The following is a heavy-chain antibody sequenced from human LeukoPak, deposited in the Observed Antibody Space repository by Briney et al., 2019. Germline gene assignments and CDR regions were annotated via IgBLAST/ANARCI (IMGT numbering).Heavy chain of an antibody. J-gene: IGHJ4*02. Sequence: GGSLRLSCAASAFTFSSYAMSWVRQPPGKGLEWVSAVSGSGGSTYYADSVKGRFTISRDNSKNTLYLQMSRLRAEDTAVYYCAKDGGSAPTFIDFWGQGTLVTVSS. D-gene: IGHD6-25*01. CDR3: AKDGGSAPTFIDF. CDR1: AFTFSSYA. V-gene: IGHV3-23*01. CDR2: VSGSGGST.